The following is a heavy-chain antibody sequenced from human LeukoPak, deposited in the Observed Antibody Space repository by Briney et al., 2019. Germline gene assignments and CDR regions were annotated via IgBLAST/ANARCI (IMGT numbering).Heavy chain of an antibody. CDR2: INHNGNVN. CDR1: GFSFSSYW. V-gene: IGHV3-7*03. D-gene: IGHD3-16*01. J-gene: IGHJ6*02. Sequence: GGSLRLSCAAPGFSFSSYWMSWARQAPGKGLEWVASINHNGNVNYYVDSVKGRFTISRDNAKNSLYLQMSNLRAEDTAVYFCARGGGLDVWGQGATVTVSS. CDR3: ARGGGLDV.